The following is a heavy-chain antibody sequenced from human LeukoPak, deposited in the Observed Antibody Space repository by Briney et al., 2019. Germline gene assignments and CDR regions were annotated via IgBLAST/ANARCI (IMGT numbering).Heavy chain of an antibody. CDR1: GFTFSSYA. D-gene: IGHD1-26*01. J-gene: IGHJ4*02. CDR2: ISGSGGST. Sequence: GGSLRLSCAASGFTFSSYAMSWVRQAPGKGLEWVSAISGSGGSTYYADSVKGRFTISRDNSKNTLYLQMNSLRAEDTAVYYCARGKSGSFYYFDYWGQGTLVTVSS. V-gene: IGHV3-23*01. CDR3: ARGKSGSFYYFDY.